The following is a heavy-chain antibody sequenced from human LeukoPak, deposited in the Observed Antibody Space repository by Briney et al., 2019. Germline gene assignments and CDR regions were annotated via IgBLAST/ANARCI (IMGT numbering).Heavy chain of an antibody. J-gene: IGHJ4*02. CDR3: AKYSDSTGAHYFDY. Sequence: GGSLRLSCAASGFTFSSYAMSWVRQAPGKGLEWVSTISGSGANTYYADSVKGRFTISRDNSKNTLSLQMNSLRVEDTALYYCAKYSDSTGAHYFDYWGQGTLVTVSS. D-gene: IGHD2/OR15-2a*01. V-gene: IGHV3-23*01. CDR2: ISGSGANT. CDR1: GFTFSSYA.